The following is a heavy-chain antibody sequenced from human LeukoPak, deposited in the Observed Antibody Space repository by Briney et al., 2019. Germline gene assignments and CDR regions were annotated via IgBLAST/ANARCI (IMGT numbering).Heavy chain of an antibody. CDR2: INPNSGET. D-gene: IGHD2-2*01. CDR3: ARANFLYCSSTTCLFDY. Sequence: ASVKVSCKASGYTFADYYLHWVRQAPGQGFEWMGWINPNSGETNYAQKFQGRVAMTTDTSISTAHMEMSRLRSDDTAVYYCARANFLYCSSTTCLFDYWGQGTLVTVSS. V-gene: IGHV1-2*02. J-gene: IGHJ4*02. CDR1: GYTFADYY.